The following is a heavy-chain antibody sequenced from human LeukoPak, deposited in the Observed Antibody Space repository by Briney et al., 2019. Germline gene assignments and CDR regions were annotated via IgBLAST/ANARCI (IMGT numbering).Heavy chain of an antibody. CDR2: IYYSGNT. CDR3: ARHGGSSGWYVGYYYYYYMDV. J-gene: IGHJ6*03. CDR1: GVSISSSNSY. Sequence: SETLSLTCTVSGVSISSSNSYWGWIRQPPGKGLEWIGSIYYSGNTYYNASLKSQVSISIDTSKNQFSLRLTSVTAADTAVYYCARHGGSSGWYVGYYYYYYMDVWGKGTTVTISS. D-gene: IGHD6-19*01. V-gene: IGHV4-39*01.